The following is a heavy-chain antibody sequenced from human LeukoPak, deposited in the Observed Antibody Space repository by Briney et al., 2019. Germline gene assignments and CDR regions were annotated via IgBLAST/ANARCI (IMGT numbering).Heavy chain of an antibody. J-gene: IGHJ4*02. CDR3: ARGSDNYGGYVDY. Sequence: GGSLRLSCAASGFTVSSNYMNWVRQAPGKGLEWVSSISTSSSYIYYADSVKGRFTISRDNAKSSLYLQMNSLRAEDTAVYYCARGSDNYGGYVDYWGQGTLVTVSS. CDR2: ISTSSSYI. D-gene: IGHD2-21*01. V-gene: IGHV3-21*01. CDR1: GFTVSSNY.